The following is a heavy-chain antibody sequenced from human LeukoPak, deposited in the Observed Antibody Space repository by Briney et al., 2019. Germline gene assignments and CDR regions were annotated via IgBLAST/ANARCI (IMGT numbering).Heavy chain of an antibody. Sequence: SETLSLTCAVYGGSFSGYYWSWIRQPPGKGLKWIAYIHNSGKTNCNPSLKSRVTMSVDTSKKQFSLKLNSVTAADTALYYCARHASGFDAFDIWGQGTMVAVSS. CDR2: IHNSGKT. J-gene: IGHJ3*02. CDR1: GGSFSGYY. CDR3: ARHASGFDAFDI. D-gene: IGHD3-16*01. V-gene: IGHV4-59*08.